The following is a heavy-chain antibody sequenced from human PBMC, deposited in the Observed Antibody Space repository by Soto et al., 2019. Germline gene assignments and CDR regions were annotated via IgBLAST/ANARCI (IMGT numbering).Heavy chain of an antibody. CDR2: IYYSGST. CDR3: ARGGSYYYGSGSYYGSSYYYGMDV. Sequence: SETLSLTCTVSGGSISSGGYYWSWIRQHPGKGLEWIGYIYYSGSTYYNPSLKSRVTISVDTSKNQFSLKLSSVTAADTAVYYCARGGSYYYGSGSYYGSSYYYGMDVWGQGTTVTASS. V-gene: IGHV4-31*03. J-gene: IGHJ6*02. D-gene: IGHD3-10*01. CDR1: GGSISSGGYY.